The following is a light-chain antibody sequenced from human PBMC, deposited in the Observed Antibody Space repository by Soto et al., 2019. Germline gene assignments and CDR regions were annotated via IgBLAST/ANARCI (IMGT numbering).Light chain of an antibody. CDR3: QTWGTGIQV. CDR2: LNSDGSH. Sequence: QLVLTQSPSASASLGASAKLTCTLSSGHSSYAIAWHQQQPEKGPRYLMKLNSDGSHSKGDGIPDRFSGSSSGAERYLTISSLQSEDEADYYCQTWGTGIQVFGGGTQLTV. CDR1: SGHSSYA. J-gene: IGLJ2*01. V-gene: IGLV4-69*01.